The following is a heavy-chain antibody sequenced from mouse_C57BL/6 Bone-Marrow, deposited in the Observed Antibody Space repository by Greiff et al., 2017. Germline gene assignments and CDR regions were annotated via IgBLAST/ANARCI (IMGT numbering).Heavy chain of an antibody. CDR1: GFNIKDYY. CDR2: IDPEDGDT. V-gene: IGHV14-2*01. CDR3: DREDGNYDFDY. J-gene: IGHJ2*01. Sequence: EVQLQQSGAGLVKPGASVKFSCTASGFNIKDYYMHWVNQWTEQGLEWIGRIDPEDGDTKYAPKFQGQGTITTDTSTNTVYLQLSSLTAEDTAVYYSDREDGNYDFDYWGRGTTLTVSA. D-gene: IGHD2-1*01.